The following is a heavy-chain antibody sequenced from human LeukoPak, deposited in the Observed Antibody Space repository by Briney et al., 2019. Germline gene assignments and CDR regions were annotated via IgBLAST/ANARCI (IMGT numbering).Heavy chain of an antibody. CDR3: AKDSSSWFGDAKYFQH. CDR2: IKQDGSEK. D-gene: IGHD6-13*01. V-gene: IGHV3-7*01. Sequence: GGSLRLSCAASGFTFSSYGMIWVRQAPGKGLEWVANIKQDGSEKYYVDSVKGRFTISRDNAKNSLYLQMNSLRAEDTAVYYCAKDSSSWFGDAKYFQHWGQGTLVTVSS. J-gene: IGHJ1*01. CDR1: GFTFSSYG.